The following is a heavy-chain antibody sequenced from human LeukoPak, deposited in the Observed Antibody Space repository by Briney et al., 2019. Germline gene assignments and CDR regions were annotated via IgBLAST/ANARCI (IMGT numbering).Heavy chain of an antibody. CDR1: GGTFSNDA. Sequence: SVEVSCKASGGTFSNDAVSWVRQAPGEGLKWMGRVIPFLGTTNYAHNFQGRVTITADQDTQTAYMELRSLRSEDTAVYFCARGPSSDLRTGFFFGYFDDWGQGTLITVSS. D-gene: IGHD3/OR15-3a*01. J-gene: IGHJ4*02. CDR3: ARGPSSDLRTGFFFGYFDD. CDR2: VIPFLGTT. V-gene: IGHV1-69*11.